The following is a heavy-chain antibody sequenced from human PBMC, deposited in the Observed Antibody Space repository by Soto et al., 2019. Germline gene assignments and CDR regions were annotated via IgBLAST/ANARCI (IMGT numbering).Heavy chain of an antibody. CDR3: ARGARARFDY. J-gene: IGHJ4*02. CDR1: GFTFSSYA. V-gene: IGHV3-30-3*01. Sequence: GGSLRLSCAASGFTFSSYAMHWVRQAPGKGLEWVAVISYDGSNKYYADSVKGRFTISRDNSKNTLYLQMNSLRAEDTAVYYCARGARARFDYWGQGTLVTVSS. CDR2: ISYDGSNK.